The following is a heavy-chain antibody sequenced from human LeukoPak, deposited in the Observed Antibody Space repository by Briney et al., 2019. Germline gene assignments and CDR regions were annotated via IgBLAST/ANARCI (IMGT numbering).Heavy chain of an antibody. CDR1: GFTFSSYS. J-gene: IGHJ6*03. V-gene: IGHV3-21*01. Sequence: GGSLRLSCAASGFTFSSYSMNWVRQAPGKGLEWVSSISSSSSYIYYADSVKGRFTISRDNAENSLYLQMNSLRAEDTAVYYCASEGAAASVYMDVWGKGTTVTVSS. CDR2: ISSSSSYI. D-gene: IGHD6-13*01. CDR3: ASEGAAASVYMDV.